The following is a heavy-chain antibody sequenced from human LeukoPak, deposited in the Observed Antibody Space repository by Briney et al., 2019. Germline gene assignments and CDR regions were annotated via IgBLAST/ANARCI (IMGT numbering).Heavy chain of an antibody. Sequence: SETLSLTCAVYGGSFSGYYWSWIRQPPGKGLEWIGEINHSGSTNYNPSLKSRVTISVDTSKNQFSLKLSSVTAADTAVYYCARVRAAADGDYWGQGTLVTVSS. V-gene: IGHV4-34*01. J-gene: IGHJ4*02. CDR2: INHSGST. CDR3: ARVRAAADGDY. D-gene: IGHD6-13*01. CDR1: GGSFSGYY.